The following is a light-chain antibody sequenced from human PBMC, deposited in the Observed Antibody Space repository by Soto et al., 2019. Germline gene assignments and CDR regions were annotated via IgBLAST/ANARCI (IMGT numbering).Light chain of an antibody. CDR3: SSYTTTGTQV. CDR2: DVS. CDR1: TSDVGGFDY. Sequence: QSVLTQPASVSGSPGQSITVSCTGTTSDVGGFDYVSWYQQHPGKAPKLMIFDVSNRPSGVSDRFSGFKSGNTASLTISGLQAEDEADYYCSSYTTTGTQVFGTGTKVTVL. V-gene: IGLV2-14*03. J-gene: IGLJ1*01.